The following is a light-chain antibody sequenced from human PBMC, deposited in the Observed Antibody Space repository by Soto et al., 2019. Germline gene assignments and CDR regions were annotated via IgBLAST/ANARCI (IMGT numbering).Light chain of an antibody. CDR3: QQYNEWPPLT. V-gene: IGKV3-15*01. CDR2: GAS. Sequence: IVMTQSPATLSASPGERATLSCRASRSISNNVARYQQKPGQAPRLLLYGASTRATGIPATFSASGSGTEFTLTISSLQSEDFAVYFCQQYNEWPPLTFGGGTKVEI. CDR1: RSISNN. J-gene: IGKJ4*01.